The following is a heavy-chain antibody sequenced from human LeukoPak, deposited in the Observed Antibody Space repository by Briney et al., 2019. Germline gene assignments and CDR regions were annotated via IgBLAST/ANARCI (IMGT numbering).Heavy chain of an antibody. V-gene: IGHV3-21*01. CDR1: RFAFSQAW. CDR2: ISSSSSYI. Sequence: GGSLRLSCVASRFAFSQAWMSWVRQAPGKGLEWVSSISSSSSYIYYADSVKGRFTISRDNAKNSLYLQMNSLRAEDTAVYYCARKGDGYIYFDYWGQGTLVTVSS. D-gene: IGHD5-24*01. J-gene: IGHJ4*02. CDR3: ARKGDGYIYFDY.